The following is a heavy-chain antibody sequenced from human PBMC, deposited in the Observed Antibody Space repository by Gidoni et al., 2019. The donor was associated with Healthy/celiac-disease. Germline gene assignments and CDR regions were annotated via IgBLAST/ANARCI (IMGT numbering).Heavy chain of an antibody. CDR1: GFTFSSYW. CDR2: INSDGSST. CDR3: ARESIVGATRSLPFDY. V-gene: IGHV3-74*01. D-gene: IGHD1-26*01. J-gene: IGHJ4*02. Sequence: EVQLVESGGGLVQPGGSLRLSCAASGFTFSSYWMHWVRQAPGKGLVWVSRINSDGSSTSYADSVKGRFTISRDNAKNTLYLQMNSLRAEDTAVYYCARESIVGATRSLPFDYWGQGTLVTVSS.